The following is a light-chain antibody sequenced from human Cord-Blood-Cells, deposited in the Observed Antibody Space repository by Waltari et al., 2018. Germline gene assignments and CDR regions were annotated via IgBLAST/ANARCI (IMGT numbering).Light chain of an antibody. V-gene: IGKV1-39*01. CDR3: QQSYSTPMYS. J-gene: IGKJ2*03. CDR2: AAS. CDR1: QSNSSY. Sequence: DIPMTQSPPSLSESVGDRVTITRRASQSNSSYLNWDQQKPGNAPKLLIYAASSLQSGVPTRFSGSGSGADCTLTISSLQPEEFATYYCQQSYSTPMYSFGQGNKLEIK.